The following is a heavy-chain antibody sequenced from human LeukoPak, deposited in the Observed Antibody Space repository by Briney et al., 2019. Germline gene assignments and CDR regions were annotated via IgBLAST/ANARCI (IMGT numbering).Heavy chain of an antibody. V-gene: IGHV1-2*02. D-gene: IGHD6-13*01. J-gene: IGHJ4*02. CDR2: INPNSGGT. CDR3: ARTGYSSSWYLFDFDY. Sequence: ASVKVSCKASGYTFTGYYMHWVRQAPGQGLEWMGWINPNSGGTNYAQKFQGRVTTTRDTSISTAYMELSRLRSDDTAVYYCARTGYSSSWYLFDFDYWGQGTLVTVSS. CDR1: GYTFTGYY.